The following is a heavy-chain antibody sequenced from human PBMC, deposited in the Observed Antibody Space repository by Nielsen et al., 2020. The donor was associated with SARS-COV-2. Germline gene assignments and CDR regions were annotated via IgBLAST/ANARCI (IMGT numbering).Heavy chain of an antibody. V-gene: IGHV4-30-4*01. CDR2: ISYTGTT. CDR1: GGSISSGDYY. J-gene: IGHJ4*02. D-gene: IGHD2-15*01. Sequence: LRLSCTVSGGSISSGDYYWAWIRQPPGKGLEWIGYISYTGTTDYNPSLESRVTIEVDKSKSQFALRLTSVTAADSAVYFCARALRDIYVIWGQGTLVTVSS. CDR3: ARALRDIYVI.